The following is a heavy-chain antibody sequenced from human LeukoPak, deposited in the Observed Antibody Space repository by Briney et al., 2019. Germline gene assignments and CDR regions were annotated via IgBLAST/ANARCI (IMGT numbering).Heavy chain of an antibody. CDR3: ARADGDYYYFDY. V-gene: IGHV4-39*01. CDR2: IYYSGST. J-gene: IGHJ4*02. Sequence: SETLSLTCTVSGGSISSSSYYWGWIRQPPGKGLEWIGSIYYSGSTYYNPSLKSRVTISVDTSKNQFSLKLNSVTPEDTAVYYCARADGDYYYFDYWGQGTLVTVSS. D-gene: IGHD4-17*01. CDR1: GGSISSSSYY.